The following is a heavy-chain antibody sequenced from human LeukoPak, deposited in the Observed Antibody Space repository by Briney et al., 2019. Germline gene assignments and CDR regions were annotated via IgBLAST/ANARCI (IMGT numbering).Heavy chain of an antibody. CDR2: MSGSDGRT. J-gene: IGHJ4*02. CDR1: GFAFSSFA. CDR3: AKGYYGSGSYPTLDN. Sequence: GGSLRLSCAASGFAFSSFAMSWVRQAPGKGLEWVSAMSGSDGRTYYADSVKGRFTISRDNSKNTLYLQMNSLRAEDTAVYYCAKGYYGSGSYPTLDNWGQGTLVTVSS. V-gene: IGHV3-23*01. D-gene: IGHD3-10*01.